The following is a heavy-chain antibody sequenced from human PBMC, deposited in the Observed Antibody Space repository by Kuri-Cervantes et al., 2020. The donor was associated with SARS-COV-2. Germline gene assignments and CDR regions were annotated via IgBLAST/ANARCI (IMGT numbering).Heavy chain of an antibody. V-gene: IGHV3-30-3*01. J-gene: IGHJ3*02. CDR3: AKDCAVLDYGDPDAFDI. Sequence: GESLKISCAASGFTFSSYAMHWVRQAPGKGLEWVAVISYDGSNKYYADSVKGRFTISRDNSKNTLYLQMNSLRAEDTAVYYCAKDCAVLDYGDPDAFDIWGQGTTVTVSS. D-gene: IGHD4-17*01. CDR2: ISYDGSNK. CDR1: GFTFSSYA.